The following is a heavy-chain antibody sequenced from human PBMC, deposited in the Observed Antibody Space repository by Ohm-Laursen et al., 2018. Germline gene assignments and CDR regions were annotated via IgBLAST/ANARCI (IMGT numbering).Heavy chain of an antibody. CDR1: GGSFSGYY. CDR2: INHSRST. J-gene: IGHJ4*02. CDR3: ARGFSGWWGRIDY. D-gene: IGHD6-19*01. Sequence: PSETLSLTCAAYGGSFSGYYWNWIRQPPGKGLEWIGEINHSRSTKYNSSFKSRVTISVDTSKNQFSLKLSSVTAADTAVYYCARGFSGWWGRIDYWGQGILVTVSS. V-gene: IGHV4-34*01.